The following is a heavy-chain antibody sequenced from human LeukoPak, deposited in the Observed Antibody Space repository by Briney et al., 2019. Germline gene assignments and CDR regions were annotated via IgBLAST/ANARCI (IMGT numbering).Heavy chain of an antibody. CDR1: GGSFSGYY. Sequence: SETLSLTCAVYGGSFSGYYWSWIRQPPGKGLDSIAEINHSGSTNYNPSLKSRVTISVDTSKNQFSLKLSSVTAADTAVYYCASSQYSSGWSEWFDPWGQGTLVTVSS. J-gene: IGHJ5*02. D-gene: IGHD6-19*01. CDR2: INHSGST. CDR3: ASSQYSSGWSEWFDP. V-gene: IGHV4-34*01.